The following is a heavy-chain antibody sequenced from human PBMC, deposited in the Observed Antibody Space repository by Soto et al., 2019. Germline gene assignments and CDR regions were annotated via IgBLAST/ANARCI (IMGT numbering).Heavy chain of an antibody. V-gene: IGHV1-18*01. CDR3: ARTVDTAMVGAYYYYYYYMDV. CDR1: GYTFTSYG. Sequence: ASVKVSCKASGYTFTSYGISWVRQAPGQGLEWMGWISAYNGNTNYAQKLQGRVTMTTDTSTSTAYMELRSLRSDDTAVYYCARTVDTAMVGAYYYYYYYMDVWGKGNTVTVSS. D-gene: IGHD5-18*01. CDR2: ISAYNGNT. J-gene: IGHJ6*03.